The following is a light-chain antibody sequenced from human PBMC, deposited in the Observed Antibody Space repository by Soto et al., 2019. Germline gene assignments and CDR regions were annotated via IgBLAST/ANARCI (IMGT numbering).Light chain of an antibody. CDR3: QAWDFTTANYV. CDR2: QDT. J-gene: IGLJ1*01. CDR1: KLGDKY. Sequence: SYELTQPPSVSVSPGQTASITCSGDKLGDKYVGWYQQKPGQSPVLVIYQDTKRPSGIPERFSGSNSGNTATLTISGTQAMDEADYYCQAWDFTTANYVFGTGTKVTVL. V-gene: IGLV3-1*01.